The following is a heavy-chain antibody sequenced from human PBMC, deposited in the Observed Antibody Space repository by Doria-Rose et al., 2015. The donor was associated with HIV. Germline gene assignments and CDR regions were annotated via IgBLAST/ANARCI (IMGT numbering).Heavy chain of an antibody. J-gene: IGHJ4*02. V-gene: IGHV2-26*01. CDR2: ILSDDER. CDR3: ARIKSSRWYHKYYFDF. CDR1: GVSLSSPGMG. Sequence: VTLKESGPVLVEPTGTLTLTCTVSGVSLSSPGMGVSWIRQPPGKALEWLATILSDDERSYKTSLKSRLTISRGTSKSQVVLTMTDMDPVDTATYYCARIKSSRWYHKYYFDFWGQGTLVIVSA. D-gene: IGHD6-13*01.